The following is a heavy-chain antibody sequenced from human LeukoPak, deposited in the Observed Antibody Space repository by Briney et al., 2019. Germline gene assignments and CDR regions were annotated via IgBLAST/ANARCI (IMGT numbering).Heavy chain of an antibody. J-gene: IGHJ6*04. V-gene: IGHV3-23*01. CDR1: GFTFSSYA. D-gene: IGHD3-10*02. Sequence: GGSLRLSCAASGFTFSSYAMSWVRQAPGKGLEWVSAFSGSGGSTYYADSVKGRFTISRDNAKNSLYLQMNSLRAEDTAVYYCAELGITMIGGVWGKGTTVTISS. CDR3: AELGITMIGGV. CDR2: FSGSGGST.